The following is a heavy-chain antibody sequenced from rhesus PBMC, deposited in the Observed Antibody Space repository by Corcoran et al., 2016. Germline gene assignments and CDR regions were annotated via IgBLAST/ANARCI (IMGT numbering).Heavy chain of an antibody. CDR2: ISADGRKK. J-gene: IGHJ5-1*01. Sequence: EVQLVESGGGLVQPGGSLRLSCAASGFTFSIYGIHWVRQAPGKGLGWAEFISADGRKKNDADCEKERITISRDNSKHSLYLQMNNLKLEDAAVYYCTRFDVWGPGVVVTVSS. V-gene: IGHV3-54*02. CDR3: TRFDV. CDR1: GFTFSIYG.